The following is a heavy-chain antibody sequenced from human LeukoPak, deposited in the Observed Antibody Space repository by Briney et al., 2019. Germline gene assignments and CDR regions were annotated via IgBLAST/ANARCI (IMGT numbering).Heavy chain of an antibody. V-gene: IGHV3-30*02. CDR3: AKDRYSSGWYLDY. J-gene: IGHJ4*02. Sequence: GGSLRLSCAASGFTFSSYGMHWVRQAPGKGLEWVAFIRYDGSNKYYADSVKGRFTISRDNSKNTLYLQMNSLRAEDTAVYYCAKDRYSSGWYLDYWGQGTLVTVSS. CDR2: IRYDGSNK. CDR1: GFTFSSYG. D-gene: IGHD6-19*01.